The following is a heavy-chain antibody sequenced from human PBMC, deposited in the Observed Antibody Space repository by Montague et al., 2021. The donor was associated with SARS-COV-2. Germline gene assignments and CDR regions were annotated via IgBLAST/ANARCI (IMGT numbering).Heavy chain of an antibody. Sequence: SETLSLTYTVSGGSISSSSYYWGWIRQPPGKGLEWIGSIYYSGSTYYNPSLKSRVTISVDTSKNQFSLKLSSVTAADTAVYYCARRLWFGELLAGGDYGMDVWGQGTTVTVSS. CDR2: IYYSGST. CDR1: GGSISSSSYY. J-gene: IGHJ6*02. D-gene: IGHD3-10*01. CDR3: ARRLWFGELLAGGDYGMDV. V-gene: IGHV4-39*01.